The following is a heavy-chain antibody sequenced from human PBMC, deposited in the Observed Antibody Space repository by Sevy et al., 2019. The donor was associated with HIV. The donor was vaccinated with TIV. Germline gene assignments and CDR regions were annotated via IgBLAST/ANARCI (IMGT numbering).Heavy chain of an antibody. CDR2: IKQDGSEK. D-gene: IGHD2-2*01. CDR1: GFTFSSYW. V-gene: IGHV3-7*01. Sequence: GGSLRLSCAASGFTFSSYWMSWVRQAPGKGLEWVANIKQDGSEKYYVDSVKGRFTISRDNAKNSLYLQMNSLRAEDTAVYYCAREVLPAAPTNYYYYYGMDVWGQWTTVTVSS. J-gene: IGHJ6*02. CDR3: AREVLPAAPTNYYYYYGMDV.